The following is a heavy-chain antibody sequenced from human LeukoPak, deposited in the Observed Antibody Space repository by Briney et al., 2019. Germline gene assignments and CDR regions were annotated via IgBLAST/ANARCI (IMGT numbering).Heavy chain of an antibody. D-gene: IGHD2-15*01. CDR1: GGSFSGYY. Sequence: SETLSLTCAVYGGSFSGYYWSWIRQPPGKGLEWIGEINHSGSTNYNPSLKSRVTISVDTSKNQFSLKLSSVTAADTAVYYCARGLVPGIVVVVAAQFFDYWGQGTLVTVSS. V-gene: IGHV4-34*01. CDR2: INHSGST. J-gene: IGHJ4*02. CDR3: ARGLVPGIVVVVAAQFFDY.